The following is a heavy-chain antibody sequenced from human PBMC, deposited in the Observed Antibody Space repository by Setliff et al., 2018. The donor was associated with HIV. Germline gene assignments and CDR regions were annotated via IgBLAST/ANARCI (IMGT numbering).Heavy chain of an antibody. V-gene: IGHV3-30*19. CDR3: ARETMYDSRGYLSHYFDY. CDR1: GFTFSYYG. J-gene: IGHJ4*02. CDR2: ISYDGSNK. Sequence: GGSLRLSCAASGFTFSYYGVHWVRQAPGKGLEWVAVISYDGSNKYYADSVKGRFTISRDNSKNTLYLQMNSLRVEDTAVYYCARETMYDSRGYLSHYFDYWGQGTPVTVSS. D-gene: IGHD3-22*01.